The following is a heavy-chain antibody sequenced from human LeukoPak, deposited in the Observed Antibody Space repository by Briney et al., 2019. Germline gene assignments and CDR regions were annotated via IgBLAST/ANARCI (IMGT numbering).Heavy chain of an antibody. CDR1: GYTFTSYG. V-gene: IGHV1-18*01. CDR2: ISAYNGNT. J-gene: IGHJ5*02. Sequence: ASVKVSCKASGYTFTSYGISWVRQAPGQGLEWMGWISAYNGNTNYAQKLQGRVTMTTDTSTSTAYMELRSLRSDDTAAYYCARECSGGSCYPNWFDPWGQGTLVTVSS. CDR3: ARECSGGSCYPNWFDP. D-gene: IGHD2-15*01.